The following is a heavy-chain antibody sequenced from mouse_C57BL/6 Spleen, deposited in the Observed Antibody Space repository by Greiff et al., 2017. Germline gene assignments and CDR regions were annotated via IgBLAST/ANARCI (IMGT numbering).Heavy chain of an antibody. V-gene: IGHV1-22*01. CDR3: ARKGDYDDYAMDY. CDR2: INTNNGGT. CDR1: GYTFTDYN. Sequence: EVQLQQSGPELVKPGASVKMSCKASGYTFTDYNMHWVKQSHGKSLEWIGYINTNNGGTSYNQKFKGTATMTVNKYSSTAYIELRSLTSEDSAVYYCARKGDYDDYAMDYWGQGTSVTVSS. D-gene: IGHD2-4*01. J-gene: IGHJ4*01.